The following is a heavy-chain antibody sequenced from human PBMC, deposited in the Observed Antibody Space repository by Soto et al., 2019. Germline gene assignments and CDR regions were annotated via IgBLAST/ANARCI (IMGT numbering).Heavy chain of an antibody. CDR3: AKDWSDADYPLYFFDS. V-gene: IGHV3-23*01. CDR1: GFKFRSYA. CDR2: IGGSGRFT. J-gene: IGHJ4*02. D-gene: IGHD3-3*01. Sequence: PGGSLRLSCVASGFKFRSYAMSWVRQAPGKGLEWVSTIGGSGRFTNYADSVKGRFTLSRDNFRNTVYMQMNSLSSDDTATYYSAKDWSDADYPLYFFDSWGQGTLVTVSS.